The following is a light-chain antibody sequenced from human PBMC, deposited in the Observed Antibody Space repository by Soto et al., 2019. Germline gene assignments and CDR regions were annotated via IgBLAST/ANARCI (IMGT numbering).Light chain of an antibody. Sequence: QSGLTQPASVSGSPGQSITICCTGTSSDVGGYNYVSWYQHHPGKAPKLMIYEVSNRPSGVSYRFSGSNSGNTASLPISGLQAEDEAAYYCNSYTGSGIVFGTGTKVTVL. V-gene: IGLV2-14*01. CDR2: EVS. CDR3: NSYTGSGIV. CDR1: SSDVGGYNY. J-gene: IGLJ1*01.